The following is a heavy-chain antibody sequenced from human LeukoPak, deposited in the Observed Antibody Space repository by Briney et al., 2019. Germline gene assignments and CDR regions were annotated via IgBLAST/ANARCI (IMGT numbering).Heavy chain of an antibody. D-gene: IGHD3-16*01. CDR1: GYTITSYD. CDR2: MNPNSGNT. Sequence: GASVKVSCKASGYTITSYDINWVRQATGQGLEWMGWMNPNSGNTGYAQKFQGRVTMTRNTSISTAYMELSSLRSEDTAVYYCARDNDSRDPPHFDYWGQGTLVTVSS. CDR3: ARDNDSRDPPHFDY. V-gene: IGHV1-8*01. J-gene: IGHJ4*02.